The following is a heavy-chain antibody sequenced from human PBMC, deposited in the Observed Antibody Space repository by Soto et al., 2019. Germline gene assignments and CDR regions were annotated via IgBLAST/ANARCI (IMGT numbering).Heavy chain of an antibody. CDR1: GFTFSSYV. J-gene: IGHJ4*02. CDR3: AGPTTVIYFDS. CDR2: ISGSGGST. V-gene: IGHV3-23*01. Sequence: EVQLLESGGGLVQPGGSLRLSCAASGFTFSSYVRSWVRQAPGKGLEWVSAISGSGGSTYYADSVKGRFTISRDNSKNTLYLQMNSLRAEDTAVYYCAGPTTVIYFDSWGQGTLVTVSS. D-gene: IGHD4-17*01.